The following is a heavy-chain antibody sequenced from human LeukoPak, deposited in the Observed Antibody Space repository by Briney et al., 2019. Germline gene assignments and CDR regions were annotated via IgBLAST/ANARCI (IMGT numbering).Heavy chain of an antibody. CDR2: ISSSGSTI. V-gene: IGHV3-11*04. CDR3: ARDAVDYYYMDV. CDR1: GFTFTAYA. Sequence: GGSLRLSCAASGFTFTAYAMSWFRQAPGKGLEWVSYISSSGSTIYYADSVKGRFTISRDNAKNSLYLQMNSLRAEDTAVYYCARDAVDYYYMDVWGKGTTVTVSS. J-gene: IGHJ6*03.